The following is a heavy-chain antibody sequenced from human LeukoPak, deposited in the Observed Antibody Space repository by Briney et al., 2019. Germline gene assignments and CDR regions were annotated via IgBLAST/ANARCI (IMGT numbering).Heavy chain of an antibody. Sequence: GASVKVSCKASGYTFTSYGISWVRQAPGQGLEWLGWISAYNGNTNYAQKLQGRVTMTTDTSTSTAYMELRSLRTDDTAVYYCVRATYRAGGVYYFDYSGEGTLVTVSS. J-gene: IGHJ4*02. CDR1: GYTFTSYG. D-gene: IGHD2-8*02. V-gene: IGHV1-18*01. CDR3: VRATYRAGGVYYFDY. CDR2: ISAYNGNT.